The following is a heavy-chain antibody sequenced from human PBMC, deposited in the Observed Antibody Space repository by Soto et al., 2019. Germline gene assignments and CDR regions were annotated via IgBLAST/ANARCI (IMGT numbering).Heavy chain of an antibody. Sequence: ASVKVSCKASGYTFTSYYMHWVRQAPGQGLEWMGWISAYTGDTNYAQKFQRRVTMTTDTSTSTAYMELRSLTSDDTAVYYCARVSNSFDYWGLGTLVTVAS. CDR1: GYTFTSYY. V-gene: IGHV1-18*04. J-gene: IGHJ4*02. CDR2: ISAYTGDT. CDR3: ARVSNSFDY.